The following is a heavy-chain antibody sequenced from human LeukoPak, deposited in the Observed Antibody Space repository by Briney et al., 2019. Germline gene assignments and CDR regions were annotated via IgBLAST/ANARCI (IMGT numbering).Heavy chain of an antibody. CDR3: AKDSIQLWYTPLWRY. CDR2: ISGSGGST. D-gene: IGHD5-18*01. CDR1: GFTFSSYA. V-gene: IGHV3-23*01. J-gene: IGHJ4*02. Sequence: GGSLRLSCAAPGFTFSSYAMSWVRQAPGKGLGWVSAISGSGGSTYYADSVKGRFTISRDNSKNTLYLQMNSLRAEDTAVYYCAKDSIQLWYTPLWRYWGQGTLVTVSS.